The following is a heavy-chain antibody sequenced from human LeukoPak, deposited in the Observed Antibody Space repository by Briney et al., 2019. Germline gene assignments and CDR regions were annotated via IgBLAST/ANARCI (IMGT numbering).Heavy chain of an antibody. V-gene: IGHV3-23*01. Sequence: GGSLRLSCAASGFTFSSYTMTWVRQAPGKGLEWVSVINGNDGTTYYANSVKGRFTMSRDNAKNTLYLEMNTLRVEATAVYYCAKGRTGYIPDSWGQGTLVTVSS. D-gene: IGHD6-13*01. J-gene: IGHJ4*02. CDR2: INGNDGTT. CDR3: AKGRTGYIPDS. CDR1: GFTFSSYT.